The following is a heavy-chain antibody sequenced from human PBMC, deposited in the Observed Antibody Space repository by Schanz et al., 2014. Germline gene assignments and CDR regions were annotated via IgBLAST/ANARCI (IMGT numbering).Heavy chain of an antibody. CDR2: ISYDGSNQ. CDR3: AKEESPPSLVDY. Sequence: VQLVESGGGLIQPGGSLRLSCAASGFTFSTCAMHWVRQAPGKGLEWVAAISYDGSNQYYTDSVKGRFTVSRDNSKTTVYLQMNSLRAEDTAVYYCAKEESPPSLVDYWGQGTLVTVSS. J-gene: IGHJ4*02. V-gene: IGHV3-30*04. CDR1: GFTFSTCA.